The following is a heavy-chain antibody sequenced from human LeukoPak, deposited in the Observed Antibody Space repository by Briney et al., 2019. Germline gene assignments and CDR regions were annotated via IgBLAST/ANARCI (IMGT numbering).Heavy chain of an antibody. CDR2: IKQDGSEK. Sequence: GGSLRLSCAASGFTFSSYWMSWVRQPPGKGLEWVANIKQDGSEKYYVDSVKGRFTISRDNAKNSLYLQMNSLRAEDTAVYFCARDLIWGSYRYMDYWGQGTLVTVSS. J-gene: IGHJ4*02. D-gene: IGHD3-16*02. CDR1: GFTFSSYW. V-gene: IGHV3-7*01. CDR3: ARDLIWGSYRYMDY.